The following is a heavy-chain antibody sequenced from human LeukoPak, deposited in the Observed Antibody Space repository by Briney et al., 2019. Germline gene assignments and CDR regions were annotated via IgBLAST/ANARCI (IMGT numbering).Heavy chain of an antibody. V-gene: IGHV4-61*02. CDR2: IYSSGST. CDR1: DDSISSGSYY. J-gene: IGHJ5*02. CDR3: ARDGAYCSSTSCYNWFDP. Sequence: SETLSLTCTVSDDSISSGSYYWSWIRQPAGKGLEWIGRIYSSGSTNYNPSLKSRVTISVDTSKNQFSLTLSSVTAADTAVYYCARDGAYCSSTSCYNWFDPWGQGTLVTVSS. D-gene: IGHD2-2*01.